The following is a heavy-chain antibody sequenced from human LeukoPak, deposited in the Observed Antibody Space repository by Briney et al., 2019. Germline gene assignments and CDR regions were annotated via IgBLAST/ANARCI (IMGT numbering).Heavy chain of an antibody. D-gene: IGHD2-8*02. J-gene: IGHJ6*02. CDR3: AREVLAKNYGMDV. CDR1: GYTFTTYY. V-gene: IGHV1-18*01. Sequence: ASVTVSCKASGYTFTTYYISWVRQAPGQGLEWMGWISAYNGNTNYAQKFQGRVTMTTDTSTSTAYMELRSLRSDDTAVYYCAREVLAKNYGMDVWGQGTTVTVSS. CDR2: ISAYNGNT.